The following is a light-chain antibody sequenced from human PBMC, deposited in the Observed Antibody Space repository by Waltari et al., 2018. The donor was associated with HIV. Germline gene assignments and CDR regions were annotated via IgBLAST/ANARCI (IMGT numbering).Light chain of an antibody. CDR2: YNS. CDR3: QVWDSSNEHVV. J-gene: IGLJ3*02. V-gene: IGLV3-21*04. CDR1: NIGGKS. Sequence: SYVLTQPPSVSVAPGAAATISCGAWNIGGKSVHWYKQQPGQAPVLVTRYNSDRPSGIPDRISGSNAGHTATLTMTSVEAGDEATYYCQVWDSSNEHVVFGGGTELTVL.